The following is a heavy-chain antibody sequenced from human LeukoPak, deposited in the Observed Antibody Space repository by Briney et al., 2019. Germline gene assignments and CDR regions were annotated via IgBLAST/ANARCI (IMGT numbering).Heavy chain of an antibody. CDR2: ISSSSSTI. D-gene: IGHD2-2*02. V-gene: IGHV3-48*04. J-gene: IGHJ5*02. CDR1: GFTFSSYS. CDR3: ARVPYCSSTSCYTSWFDP. Sequence: GGSLRLSCAASGFTFSSYSMNWVRQAPGKGLEWVSYISSSSSTIYYADSVKGRFTISRDNAKNTLYLQMNGLRAEDTAVYYCARVPYCSSTSCYTSWFDPWGQGTLVTVSS.